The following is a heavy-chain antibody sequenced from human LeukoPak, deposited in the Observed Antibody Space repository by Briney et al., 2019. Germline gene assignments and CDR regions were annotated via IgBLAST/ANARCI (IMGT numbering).Heavy chain of an antibody. V-gene: IGHV4-59*01. CDR3: ARYDFRSGSHDAFVI. J-gene: IGHJ3*02. D-gene: IGHD3/OR15-3a*01. Sequence: SETLSLTCTVSGGSIKSYHWGWIRQTPGKGLEWIGYVHYSGSTNYNPSLKSRVTMSVDTSKNQFSLKLRSVTAADTAVYYCARYDFRSGSHDAFVIWGQGTMVTVSS. CDR2: VHYSGST. CDR1: GGSIKSYH.